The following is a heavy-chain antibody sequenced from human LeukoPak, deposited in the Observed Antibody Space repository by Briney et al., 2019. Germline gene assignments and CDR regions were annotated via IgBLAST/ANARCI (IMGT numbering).Heavy chain of an antibody. CDR3: ARASAITMVRGVISYYYYMDV. Sequence: GGSLRLSCAASGFTFSDHYMDWVRQAPGKGLEWVGRTRNKANSYTTEYAASVKGRFTISRDDSKNLLYLQMNSLKTEDTAVYYCARASAITMVRGVISYYYYMDVWGKGTTVTVSS. CDR1: GFTFSDHY. V-gene: IGHV3-72*01. CDR2: TRNKANSYTT. D-gene: IGHD3-10*01. J-gene: IGHJ6*03.